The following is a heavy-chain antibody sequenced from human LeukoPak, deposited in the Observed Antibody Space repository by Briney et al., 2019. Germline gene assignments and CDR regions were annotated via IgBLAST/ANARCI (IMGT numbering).Heavy chain of an antibody. Sequence: ASVKVSCKASGYTFTRFGISWVRQAPGQGLEWMGWIRVTNGDANYAQQLQDRVTMTADTSTRTVYMELRSLRSDGTAVYYCARDDYYDSSGDRDYWGQGTLVTVSS. V-gene: IGHV1-18*01. D-gene: IGHD3-22*01. J-gene: IGHJ4*02. CDR1: GYTFTRFG. CDR3: ARDDYYDSSGDRDY. CDR2: IRVTNGDA.